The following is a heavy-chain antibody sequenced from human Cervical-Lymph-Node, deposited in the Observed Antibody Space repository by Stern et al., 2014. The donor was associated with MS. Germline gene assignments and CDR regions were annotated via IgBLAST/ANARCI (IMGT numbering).Heavy chain of an antibody. CDR1: GFSFSDYD. V-gene: IGHV3-11*06. CDR3: ARGYSSGWYAGSDY. D-gene: IGHD6-19*01. Sequence: QVQLVQSGAGLVKPGASLRLSCTASGFSFSDYDISWIRQAPGKGLEWVRYISAGNSYTKYADPVKGRFTITKDNTKNPAYMQLNSLSAEDTAVYYCARGYSSGWYAGSDYWGQGSLVTVSS. CDR2: ISAGNSYT. J-gene: IGHJ4*02.